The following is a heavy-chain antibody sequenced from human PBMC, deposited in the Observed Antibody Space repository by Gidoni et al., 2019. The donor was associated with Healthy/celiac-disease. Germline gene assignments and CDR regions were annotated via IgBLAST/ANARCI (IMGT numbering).Heavy chain of an antibody. CDR2: IIPILGIA. D-gene: IGHD5-18*01. Sequence: QVQLVQSGAEVKKPGSSVKVSCKASGGTFSSSAISWVRQAPGQGLEWMGRIIPILGIANYAQKFQGRGTITADKSTSTAYRELSSLRSEDTAVYYCARERDGYSYGPIDYWGQGTLVTVSS. V-gene: IGHV1-69*04. CDR1: GGTFSSSA. J-gene: IGHJ4*02. CDR3: ARERDGYSYGPIDY.